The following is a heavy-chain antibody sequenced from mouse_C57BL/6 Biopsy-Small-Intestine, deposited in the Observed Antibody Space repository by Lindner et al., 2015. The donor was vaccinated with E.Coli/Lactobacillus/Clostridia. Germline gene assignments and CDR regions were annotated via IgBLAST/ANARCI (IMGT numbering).Heavy chain of an antibody. CDR2: IYPRDGST. CDR3: ARRLVDYADGAYYYAMDY. Sequence: VQLQESGPELVKPGASVKLSCKASGYTFTSYDINWVKQRPGQGLEWIGWIYPRDGSTKYNEKFKGKATLTVDTSSSTAYMELHSLTSEDSAVYFCARRLVDYADGAYYYAMDYWGQGTSVTVSS. J-gene: IGHJ4*01. V-gene: IGHV1-85*01. CDR1: GYTFTSYD. D-gene: IGHD2-4*01.